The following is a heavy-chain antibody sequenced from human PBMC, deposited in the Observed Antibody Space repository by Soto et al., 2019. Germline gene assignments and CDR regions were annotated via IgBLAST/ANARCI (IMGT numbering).Heavy chain of an antibody. CDR3: ARAGKYYYGSGSPYYYGMDV. CDR1: GYTFTSYG. V-gene: IGHV1-18*04. Sequence: QVQLVQSGAEVKKPGASVKVSCKASGYTFTSYGVSWVRQAPGQGLEWMGWISGYNGNTNYAQKLQGSVTMTTDTSTRTAYMELRSLRSDDTAVYYCARAGKYYYGSGSPYYYGMDVWGQGITVTVSS. CDR2: ISGYNGNT. J-gene: IGHJ6*02. D-gene: IGHD3-10*01.